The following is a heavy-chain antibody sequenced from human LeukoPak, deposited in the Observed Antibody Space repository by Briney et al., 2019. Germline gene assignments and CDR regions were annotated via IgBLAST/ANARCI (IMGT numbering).Heavy chain of an antibody. V-gene: IGHV4-34*01. Sequence: SETLSLTCAVYGGSFSGYYWSWIRQPPRKGLEWMGEINHSGSTNYNPSLKSRVAISLDTSKNQFSRKLNSVNAAETDVSYCESGSLWNAGRRYYGSGSYYGYWGQGTMVTVSS. D-gene: IGHD3-10*01. CDR3: ESGSLWNAGRRYYGSGSYYGY. J-gene: IGHJ4*02. CDR1: GGSFSGYY. CDR2: INHSGST.